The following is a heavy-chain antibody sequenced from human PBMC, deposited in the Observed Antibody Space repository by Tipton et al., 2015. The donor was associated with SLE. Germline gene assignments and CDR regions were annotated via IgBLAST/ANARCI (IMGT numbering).Heavy chain of an antibody. CDR3: ARAPPQLGFDY. CDR2: MNPNSGNT. V-gene: IGHV1-8*01. D-gene: IGHD5-24*01. Sequence: LVQSGPEVKKPGASVKVSCKASGYTFTSFDINWVRQATGQGLEWMGWMNPNSGNTAYAQKFQGRVTMTRDTSISTAYMELSSLRSEDTAVYYCARAPPQLGFDYWGQGTLVTVSS. CDR1: GYTFTSFD. J-gene: IGHJ4*02.